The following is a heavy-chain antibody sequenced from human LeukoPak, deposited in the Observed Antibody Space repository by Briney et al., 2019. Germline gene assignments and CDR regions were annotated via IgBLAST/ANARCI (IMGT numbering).Heavy chain of an antibody. D-gene: IGHD1-26*01. Sequence: GASVKVSCKASGYTFTGYYMHWVRQAPGQGLEWMGWINPNSGGTNYAQKLQGRVTMTTDTSTSTAYMELRSLRSDDTAVYYCARYSGSYSTLKFDYWGQGALVTVSS. V-gene: IGHV1-2*02. CDR3: ARYSGSYSTLKFDY. J-gene: IGHJ4*02. CDR1: GYTFTGYY. CDR2: INPNSGGT.